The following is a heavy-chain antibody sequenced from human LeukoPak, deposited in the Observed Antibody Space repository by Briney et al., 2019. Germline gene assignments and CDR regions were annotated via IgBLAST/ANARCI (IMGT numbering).Heavy chain of an antibody. V-gene: IGHV3-66*01. CDR3: ARLYGSGRYTKVGFDY. D-gene: IGHD3-10*01. CDR1: GFTFSSYS. Sequence: QSGGSLRLSCAASGFTFSSYSMNWVRQAPGKGLEWVSIIYSGGSTYYADSVKGRFTISRDNSKNTLYLQMNSLRAEDTAVYYCARLYGSGRYTKVGFDYWGQGTLVTVSS. CDR2: IYSGGST. J-gene: IGHJ4*02.